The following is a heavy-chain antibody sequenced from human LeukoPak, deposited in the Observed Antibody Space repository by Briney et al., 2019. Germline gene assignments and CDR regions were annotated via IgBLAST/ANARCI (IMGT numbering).Heavy chain of an antibody. CDR2: INLSGST. J-gene: IGHJ6*03. Sequence: PSETLSLTCAVYGGSFSGYYWSWIRQPPGKGLEWIGEINLSGSTNYNPSLKSRVTISVDTSKNQFSLKLSSVTAADTAVYYCARGSGRLQYYYYYYMDVWGKGTTVTVSS. CDR1: GGSFSGYY. CDR3: ARGSGRLQYYYYYYMDV. V-gene: IGHV4-34*01. D-gene: IGHD4-11*01.